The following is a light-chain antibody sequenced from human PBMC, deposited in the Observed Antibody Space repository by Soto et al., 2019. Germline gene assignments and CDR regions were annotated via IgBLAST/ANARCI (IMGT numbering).Light chain of an antibody. CDR1: QSISIW. CDR3: QQYKRYSRT. V-gene: IGKV1-5*03. CDR2: KAS. J-gene: IGKJ1*01. Sequence: DIKMTQSPSTLSASVGDRVSITGRASQSISIWLAWYQQKPGKAPKVLIYKASILESGVPSRCSGSGSETEFTRAISSLQPDDFATYYCQQYKRYSRTFGQGTKVEIK.